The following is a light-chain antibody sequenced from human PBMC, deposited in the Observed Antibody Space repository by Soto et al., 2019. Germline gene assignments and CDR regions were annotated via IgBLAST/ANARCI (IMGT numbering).Light chain of an antibody. V-gene: IGLV2-14*01. Sequence: QSVLTQPASVSGSPGQSVTISCTGTSSDVGGYNYVCWYQQHPGKVPKLLIYEVTSRPSGVSNRFSGSKSGNTASLTISGLQFEDEADYYCSSYTSKSFVVVGGGTKLTVL. CDR3: SSYTSKSFVV. J-gene: IGLJ2*01. CDR2: EVT. CDR1: SSDVGGYNY.